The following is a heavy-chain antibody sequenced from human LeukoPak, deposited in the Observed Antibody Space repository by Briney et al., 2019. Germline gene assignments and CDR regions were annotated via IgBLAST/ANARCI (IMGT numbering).Heavy chain of an antibody. V-gene: IGHV4-31*02. CDR3: ARVGAGGDYFDY. CDR2: IYYSGST. CDR1: YX. D-gene: IGHD1-26*01. J-gene: IGHJ4*02. Sequence: YXWSWIRXXXXXXLEWIGYIYYSGSTYYNPSLKSRLTISVDTSKNQFSLKLSSVTAADTAVYYCARVGAGGDYFDYWGQGTLVTVSS.